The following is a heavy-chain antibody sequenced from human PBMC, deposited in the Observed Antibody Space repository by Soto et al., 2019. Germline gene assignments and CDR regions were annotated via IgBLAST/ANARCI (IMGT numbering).Heavy chain of an antibody. CDR1: GGSISSSSYY. CDR3: ARHCTAGFDYDSSGPPGLCWFDP. J-gene: IGHJ5*02. CDR2: IYYSGST. Sequence: QLQLQESGPGLVKPSETLSLTCTVSGGSISSSSYYWGWIRQPPGKGLEWIGSIYYSGSTYYNPPRKSRVTISVDTSKNQFPLKLSSVTAADTAVYYCARHCTAGFDYDSSGPPGLCWFDPWGQGTLVTVSS. V-gene: IGHV4-39*01. D-gene: IGHD3-22*01.